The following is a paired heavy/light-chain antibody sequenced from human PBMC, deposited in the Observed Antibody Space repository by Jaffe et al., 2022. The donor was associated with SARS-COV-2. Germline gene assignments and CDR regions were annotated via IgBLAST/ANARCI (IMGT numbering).Light chain of an antibody. CDR3: QSADSSGSPYWV. CDR2: KDT. Sequence: SFELTQPPSVSVSPGQTARINCSGDALAKQYAYWYQQKPGLAPVLVIYKDTETSSGIPERFSGSTSGTTVTLIISGVQAEDEADYYCQSADSSGSPYWVFGGGTKLTVL. J-gene: IGLJ3*02. V-gene: IGLV3-25*03. CDR1: ALAKQY.
Heavy chain of an antibody. V-gene: IGHV3-53*01. CDR1: GFNVNTNY. D-gene: IGHD6-19*01. CDR3: VRSGSGRGSFYYYAMDV. CDR2: MYTGGST. Sequence: EVRLVESGGALIQPGGSLRLSCAASGFNVNTNYMSWVRQAPGKGLEWVSVMYTGGSTYYADSVKGRFTLSRDSSKNTLYLQMNNLRSEDTAVYFCVRSGSGRGSFYYYAMDVWGQGTTVTVSS. J-gene: IGHJ6*02.